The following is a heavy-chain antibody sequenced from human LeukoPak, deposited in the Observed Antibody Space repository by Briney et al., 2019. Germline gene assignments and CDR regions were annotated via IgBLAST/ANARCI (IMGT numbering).Heavy chain of an antibody. CDR1: GFTFSDYY. CDR3: AKYYYDSSGYYYFDY. J-gene: IGHJ4*02. Sequence: GGSLRLSCAASGFTFSDYYMSWIRQAPGKGLEWVSYISSSGSTIYYADSVKGRFTISRDNAKNSLYLQMNSLRAEDTAVYYCAKYYYDSSGYYYFDYWGQGTLVTVSS. D-gene: IGHD3-22*01. V-gene: IGHV3-11*01. CDR2: ISSSGSTI.